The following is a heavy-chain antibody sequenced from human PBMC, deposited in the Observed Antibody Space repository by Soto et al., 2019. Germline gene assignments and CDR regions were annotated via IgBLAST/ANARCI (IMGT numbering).Heavy chain of an antibody. V-gene: IGHV3-33*01. CDR1: GFSFSTYG. D-gene: IGHD2-8*02. CDR2: IWHDGSKK. CDR3: ARSTRGGLYYYYYGMGV. J-gene: IGHJ6*02. Sequence: GGCLRLSCAASGFSFSTYGMHWVRQGPGKGLERVALIWHDGSKKYFADSVRGRFTISRDNSKNTQYLQMNSLRAEDTAVYYCARSTRGGLYYYYYGMGVWGQGTTVTVSS.